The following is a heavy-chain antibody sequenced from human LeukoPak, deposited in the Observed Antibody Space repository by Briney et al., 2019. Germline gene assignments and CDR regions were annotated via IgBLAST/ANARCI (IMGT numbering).Heavy chain of an antibody. D-gene: IGHD2-8*01. V-gene: IGHV1-8*01. CDR3: ARLGYCTNGVCYTTRRAIGY. CDR2: MNPNSGNT. J-gene: IGHJ4*02. Sequence: GASVKVSCKASGYTFTSYDINWVRQAAGQGLEWMGWMNPNSGNTVYAQKFQGRVTMTRNTSISTAYMELRSLRSENRAVYYCARLGYCTNGVCYTTRRAIGYWGQGTLVTVSS. CDR1: GYTFTSYD.